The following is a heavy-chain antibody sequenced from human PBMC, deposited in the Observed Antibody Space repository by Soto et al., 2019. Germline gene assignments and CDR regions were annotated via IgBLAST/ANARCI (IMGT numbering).Heavy chain of an antibody. CDR2: INPNSGGT. J-gene: IGHJ6*02. CDR3: ARVSAQRVYYYYGVDV. Sequence: ASVKVSCRASGYTFTGYYMHWVRQAPGQGLEWMGWINPNSGGTNYAQKFQGRVTMTRDTSISTAYMELSRLRSDDTAVYYCARVSAQRVYYYYGVDVWGQGTTVTV. D-gene: IGHD6-6*01. CDR1: GYTFTGYY. V-gene: IGHV1-2*02.